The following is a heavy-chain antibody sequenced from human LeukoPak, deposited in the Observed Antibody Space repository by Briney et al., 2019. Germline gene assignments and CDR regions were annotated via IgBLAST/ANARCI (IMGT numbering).Heavy chain of an antibody. CDR2: ISGSGGST. CDR3: AKDRWVRSSKGLDY. D-gene: IGHD6-6*01. Sequence: PGGSLRLSCAASGFTFSSYAMSWVRQAPGKGLEWVSVISGSGGSTYYADSLKGRFTISRDNSKNTLYLQMNSLGADDTAVYYCAKDRWVRSSKGLDYWGQGTLVTVSS. V-gene: IGHV3-23*01. J-gene: IGHJ4*02. CDR1: GFTFSSYA.